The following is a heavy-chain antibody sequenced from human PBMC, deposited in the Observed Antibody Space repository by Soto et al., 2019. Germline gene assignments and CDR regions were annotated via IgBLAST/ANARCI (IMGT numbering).Heavy chain of an antibody. CDR3: ARDGGRHSGGIDY. V-gene: IGHV1-69*01. D-gene: IGHD1-26*01. CDR2: IIPSFGTA. Sequence: QVQLVQSGAEVKKPGSSVKVSCKASGGTFSSYSINWVRQAPGQGLEWMGEIIPSFGTANYAQKFQVRVTIAADESTSTAYLELSSLRSEDTAVYYCARDGGRHSGGIDYWGQGTLVTVSS. J-gene: IGHJ4*02. CDR1: GGTFSSYS.